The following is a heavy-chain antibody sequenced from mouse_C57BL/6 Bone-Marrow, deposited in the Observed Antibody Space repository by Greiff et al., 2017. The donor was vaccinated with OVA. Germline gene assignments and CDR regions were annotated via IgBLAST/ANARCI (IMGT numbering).Heavy chain of an antibody. CDR1: GYTFTSYW. CDR2: IDPSDSYT. CDR3: ARRGTTAPFAY. D-gene: IGHD1-2*01. V-gene: IGHV1-59*01. Sequence: QVQLKQPGAELVRPGTSVKLSCKASGYTFTSYWMHWVKQRPGQGLEWIGVIDPSDSYTNYNQKFKGKATLTVDTSSSTAYMQLSSLTSEDSAVYYCARRGTTAPFAYWGQGTRVTVSA. J-gene: IGHJ3*01.